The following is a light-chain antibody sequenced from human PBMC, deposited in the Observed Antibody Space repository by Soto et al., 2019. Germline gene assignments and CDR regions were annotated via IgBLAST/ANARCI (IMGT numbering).Light chain of an antibody. J-gene: IGKJ1*01. CDR2: GAS. CDR1: QNIRKY. CDR3: QQTNDNPRT. Sequence: ETQMTQSPCSVSGSIGGRFTITFRSSQNIRKYLNVYQQKPGKAPKLLIDGASVLQSGVPSRFIGSAAGTHFTLTITNLQPEDLATYYCQQTNDNPRTFGQGTKV. V-gene: IGKV1-39*01.